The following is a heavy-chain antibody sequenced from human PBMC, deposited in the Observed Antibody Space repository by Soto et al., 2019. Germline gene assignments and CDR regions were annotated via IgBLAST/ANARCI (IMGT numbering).Heavy chain of an antibody. CDR2: ISVRDGKT. CDR3: ASGCYRDVLYEY. CDR1: GFSFGCYG. V-gene: IGHV3-23*01. Sequence: GGSLRLSCTASGFSFGCYGMNWVRQAPGKGLEWMSSISVRDGKTSYADSVKGRFTIYRDTPKNTLYLQMNSLRAEDTAIYYCASGCYRDVLYEYWAQGT. D-gene: IGHD3-16*02. J-gene: IGHJ4*02.